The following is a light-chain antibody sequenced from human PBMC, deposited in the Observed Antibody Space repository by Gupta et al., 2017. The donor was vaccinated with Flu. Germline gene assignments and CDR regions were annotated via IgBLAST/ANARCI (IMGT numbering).Light chain of an antibody. V-gene: IGKV3D-15*01. CDR1: QSVSSY. CDR2: GAS. Sequence: EIVLSQSPATLCLSPGERATLACRASQSVSSYLAWYQQKPGQAPRLLIYGASTRATGIPARFSGSGSGTDFTLTISSLQPEDFAVYYCQQYSNWPFTFGGGTKVEI. CDR3: QQYSNWPFT. J-gene: IGKJ4*01.